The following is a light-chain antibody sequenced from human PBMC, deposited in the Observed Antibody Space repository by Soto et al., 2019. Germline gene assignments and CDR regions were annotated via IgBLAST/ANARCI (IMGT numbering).Light chain of an antibody. V-gene: IGLV2-8*01. CDR3: SSYGGSSNLV. J-gene: IGLJ2*01. CDR2: EVN. Sequence: QPVLTQPPSASGSPGQSVTISCTGTSSDVGGYNYVSWYQQHPGKAPKLMIYEVNKRPSGVPDRFSGSKSGNTASLTVSGLQAEDEADYYCSSYGGSSNLVFGVGTKLTVL. CDR1: SSDVGGYNY.